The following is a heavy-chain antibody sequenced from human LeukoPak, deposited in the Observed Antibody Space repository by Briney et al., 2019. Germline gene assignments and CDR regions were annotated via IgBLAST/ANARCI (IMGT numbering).Heavy chain of an antibody. Sequence: GASVKVSCKASGYTFTSYDINWVRQAPGQGLEWMGWMNPNSGNTGYAQKFQGRVTMTRNTSISTAYMELSSLRSEDTAVYYCARGGFGSYYYDSSGYPYAFDIWGQGTMITVSS. CDR2: MNPNSGNT. V-gene: IGHV1-8*01. J-gene: IGHJ3*02. CDR1: GYTFTSYD. CDR3: ARGGFGSYYYDSSGYPYAFDI. D-gene: IGHD3-22*01.